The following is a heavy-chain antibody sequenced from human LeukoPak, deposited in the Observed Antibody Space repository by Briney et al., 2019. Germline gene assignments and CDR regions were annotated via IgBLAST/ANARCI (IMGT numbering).Heavy chain of an antibody. CDR1: GYSFTSYL. CDR2: IYPGDSDT. J-gene: IGHJ3*02. D-gene: IGHD3-9*01. V-gene: IGHV5-51*01. Sequence: GESLKISCKGSGYSFTSYLIGWGRPMPGKGLEWMGIIYPGDSDTRYNPSFQGQVTISADKSISTAYLQWSSLKASDTAMYYCARLGLPYDILTGHMWGISFDIWGQGTMVTVSS. CDR3: ARLGLPYDILTGHMWGISFDI.